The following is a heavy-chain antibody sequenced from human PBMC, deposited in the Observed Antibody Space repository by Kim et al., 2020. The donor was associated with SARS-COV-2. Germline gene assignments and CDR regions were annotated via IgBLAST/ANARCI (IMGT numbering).Heavy chain of an antibody. CDR2: ISYDGSNK. Sequence: GGSLRLSCAASGFTFSSYGMHWVRQAPGKGLEWVAVISYDGSNKYYADSVKGRFTISRDNSKNTLYLQMNSLRAEDTAVYYCAKDRSYGPDPDYYYGMDVWGQGTTVTVSS. V-gene: IGHV3-30*18. J-gene: IGHJ6*02. CDR1: GFTFSSYG. D-gene: IGHD5-18*01. CDR3: AKDRSYGPDPDYYYGMDV.